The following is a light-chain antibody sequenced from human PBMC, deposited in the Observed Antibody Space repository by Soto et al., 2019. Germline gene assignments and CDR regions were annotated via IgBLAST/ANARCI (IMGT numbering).Light chain of an antibody. Sequence: EIVLTQSPGTLSLSPGERATLSCRASQSVDSNYLGWYQQKPGQAPRLLIYAASNRATGIPDRFSGGGSGTDFTLTISRLEPEAFAVYYCQLYYSGMFGQGTKVEIK. CDR1: QSVDSNY. CDR3: QLYYSGM. J-gene: IGKJ1*01. V-gene: IGKV3-20*01. CDR2: AAS.